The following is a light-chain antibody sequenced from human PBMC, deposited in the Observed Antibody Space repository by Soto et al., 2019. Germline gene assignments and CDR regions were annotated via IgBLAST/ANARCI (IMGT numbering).Light chain of an antibody. J-gene: IGKJ1*01. V-gene: IGKV3-20*01. CDR3: QQYGSSGT. CDR2: GAS. Sequence: VVLTQSPATLSLSPGERATLSCRASQRVKTNLAWYQQKVGQAPRLLIYGASNRATGIPDRFSGSGSGTDFTLTISRLEPEDFAVYYCQQYGSSGTFGQGTKVDI. CDR1: QRVKTN.